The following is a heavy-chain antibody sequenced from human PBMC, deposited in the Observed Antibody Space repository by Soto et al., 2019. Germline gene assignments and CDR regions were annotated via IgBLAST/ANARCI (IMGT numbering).Heavy chain of an antibody. Sequence: TGGSLRLSCAASGFTFSSYAMSWVRQAPGKGLEWVSAISGSGGSTYYADSVKDRFTISRDNSKNTLYLQMNSLRAEDTAVYYCAKRKARLNTYYYYGMDVWGQGTTVTVSS. J-gene: IGHJ6*02. CDR3: AKRKARLNTYYYYGMDV. CDR1: GFTFSSYA. CDR2: ISGSGGST. V-gene: IGHV3-23*01. D-gene: IGHD6-6*01.